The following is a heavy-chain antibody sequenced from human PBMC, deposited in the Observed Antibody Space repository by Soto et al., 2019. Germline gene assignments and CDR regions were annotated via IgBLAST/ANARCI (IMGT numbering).Heavy chain of an antibody. D-gene: IGHD6-19*01. CDR2: IYWDDDK. CDR3: AHSVVAGLGYYFDY. CDR1: GFSLSSTRVA. V-gene: IGHV2-5*02. J-gene: IGHJ4*02. Sequence: QITLKESGPTLVKPTQTLTLTCTFSGFSLSSTRVAVGWIRQPPGKALEWLALIYWDDDKRYSPFLKSRLTITKDTSKIQVVLTMTNMEPVDTATYYCAHSVVAGLGYYFDYWGQGTLVTVSS.